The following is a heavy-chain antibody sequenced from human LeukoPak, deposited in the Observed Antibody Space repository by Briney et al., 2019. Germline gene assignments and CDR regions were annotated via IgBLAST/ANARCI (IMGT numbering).Heavy chain of an antibody. Sequence: PSETLSLTCAVYGGSFSGYYWSWIRQPPGKGLEWIGEINHSGSTNYNPSLTSRVTISVDTSKNQFSLKLSSVTAADTAVYYCVRGTGYWGQGTLVTVSS. V-gene: IGHV4-34*01. CDR2: INHSGST. J-gene: IGHJ4*02. CDR3: VRGTGY. CDR1: GGSFSGYY.